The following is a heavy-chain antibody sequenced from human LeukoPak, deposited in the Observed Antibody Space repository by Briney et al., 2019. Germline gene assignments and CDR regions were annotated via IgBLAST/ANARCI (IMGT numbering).Heavy chain of an antibody. Sequence: SVKVSCKASGGTFSSYAISWVRQAPGQGLERMGGIIPIFGTANYAQKFQGRVTITADESTSTAYMELSSLRSEDTAVYYCARDSSTSTYYYDSSGYYYPNWFDPWGQGTLVTVSS. J-gene: IGHJ5*02. D-gene: IGHD3-22*01. V-gene: IGHV1-69*13. CDR3: ARDSSTSTYYYDSSGYYYPNWFDP. CDR1: GGTFSSYA. CDR2: IIPIFGTA.